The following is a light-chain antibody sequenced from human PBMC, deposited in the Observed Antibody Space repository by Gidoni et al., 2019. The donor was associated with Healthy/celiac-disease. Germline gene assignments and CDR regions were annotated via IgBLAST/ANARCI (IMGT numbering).Light chain of an antibody. CDR3: QSADSSGTSLV. Sequence: SYELTQPPSVSVSPGQTARITCSGDALPKPYAYWYQQKPGQAPVLVIYKDSERPSGIPEVFSGASSGKTVTFTIIRVQAEDEADYYCQSADSSGTSLVFGGGTKLTVL. V-gene: IGLV3-25*03. J-gene: IGLJ3*02. CDR2: KDS. CDR1: ALPKPY.